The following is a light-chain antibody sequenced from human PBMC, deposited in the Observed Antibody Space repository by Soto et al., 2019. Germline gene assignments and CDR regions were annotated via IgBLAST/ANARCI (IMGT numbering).Light chain of an antibody. CDR2: GST. J-gene: IGLJ2*01. CDR3: CSYAGSYTVV. CDR1: STNIGAGYG. Sequence: QSVLTQPPSVSGAPGQRVSISCTGSSTNIGAGYGVHWYQQRPGTAPKLLIVGSTIRPSGVPDRFSGSKSGNTASLTISGLQAEDEADYYCCSYAGSYTVVFGGGTKLTVL. V-gene: IGLV1-40*01.